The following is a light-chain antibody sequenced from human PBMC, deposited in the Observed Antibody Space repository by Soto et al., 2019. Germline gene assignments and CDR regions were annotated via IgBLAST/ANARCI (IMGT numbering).Light chain of an antibody. CDR2: AAS. CDR1: QGISNY. Sequence: IQLTQSPSSLSASVGDRVTVTCRASQGISNYLAWYQQKPGKAPKLLIHAASTLQSGVPSRFSGSGSGTDFPLTISGLQPEDFATYYCQQLNGYFPLTFGGGTKVEIK. J-gene: IGKJ4*01. V-gene: IGKV1-9*01. CDR3: QQLNGYFPLT.